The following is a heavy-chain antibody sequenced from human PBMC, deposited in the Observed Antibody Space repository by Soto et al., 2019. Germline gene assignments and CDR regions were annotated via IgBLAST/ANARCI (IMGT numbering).Heavy chain of an antibody. Sequence: GGSLSLSCAASGFTFSSYWMSWVRQAPGKGLEWVANIKQDGSEKYYVDSVKGRFTISRDNAKNSLYMQMNSLGAEETAVYYCARTYSGYDRFDYWGQGTLVTVSS. J-gene: IGHJ4*02. CDR2: IKQDGSEK. CDR1: GFTFSSYW. V-gene: IGHV3-7*01. CDR3: ARTYSGYDRFDY. D-gene: IGHD5-12*01.